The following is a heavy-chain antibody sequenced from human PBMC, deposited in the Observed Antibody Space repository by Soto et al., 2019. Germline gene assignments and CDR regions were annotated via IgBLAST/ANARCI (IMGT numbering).Heavy chain of an antibody. V-gene: IGHV3-21*01. CDR1: GFAFSNYS. J-gene: IGHJ1*01. CDR3: ARESRGH. Sequence: PGGSLRLSCVASGFAFSNYSMHWVRQAPGKGLEWVSSISRGSGYIYYADAVKGRFTIPRDNGKNALFLQMNSLRAEDMALYYCARESRGHWGQGTLVTVSS. D-gene: IGHD3-10*01. CDR2: ISRGSGYI.